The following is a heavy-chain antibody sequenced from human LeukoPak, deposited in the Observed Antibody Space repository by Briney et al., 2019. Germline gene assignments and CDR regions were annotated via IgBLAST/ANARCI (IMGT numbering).Heavy chain of an antibody. Sequence: GGSLRLSCAASGFIVSSNYMSWVRQAPGKGLEWVSIIYSDGSTYYADSVKGRFTISRDNFKNILYFDMNSLRVEDTAVYYCARGEVGYCTNGVCPTAEMYDYWGQGTLVTVSS. D-gene: IGHD2-8*01. V-gene: IGHV3-53*01. J-gene: IGHJ4*02. CDR2: IYSDGST. CDR3: ARGEVGYCTNGVCPTAEMYDY. CDR1: GFIVSSNY.